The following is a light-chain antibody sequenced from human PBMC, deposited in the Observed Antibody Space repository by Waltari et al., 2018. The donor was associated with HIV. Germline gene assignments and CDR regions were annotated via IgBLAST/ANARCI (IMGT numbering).Light chain of an antibody. Sequence: DIQMTQSTSTLSASVGDRVTITCRARQSISTWLAWYQQKPGKAPSLLIYSASTLQSGVPSRFSGSVSGTEFSLTISSLQSDDFATYYCQQYYSSSAFGPGTKVEIK. V-gene: IGKV1-5*03. J-gene: IGKJ1*01. CDR2: SAS. CDR3: QQYYSSSA. CDR1: QSISTW.